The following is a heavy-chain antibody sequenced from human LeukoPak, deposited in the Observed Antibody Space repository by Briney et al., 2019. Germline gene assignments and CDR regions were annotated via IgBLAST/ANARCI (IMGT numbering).Heavy chain of an antibody. CDR3: ARGAYSFDY. CDR2: IFSSGTT. Sequence: SETLSLTCTVSGGSITGSHWSWLRQSAGKGLEWIGRIFSSGTTNYNPSLKSRVTMSLDTSKNQFSLRLSSMTAADTAVYYCARGAYSFDYWGQGTLVTVSS. J-gene: IGHJ4*02. V-gene: IGHV4-4*07. CDR1: GGSITGSH.